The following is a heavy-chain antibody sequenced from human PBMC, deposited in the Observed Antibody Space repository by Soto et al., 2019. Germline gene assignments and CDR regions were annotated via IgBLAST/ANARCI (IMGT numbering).Heavy chain of an antibody. Sequence: QITLKESGPTVVNPTETLTLTCTFSGFSLTTSGVGVGRVRQSPGKAPEWLALIYWDDDKRYSTSLNSRLIITKDTSKNQLVLTMANVDLADTATYYCAHRVLRTVFGLVTTTAIYFDFWGPGTPVVVSS. CDR2: IYWDDDK. CDR1: GFSLTTSGVG. CDR3: AHRVLRTVFGLVTTTAIYFDF. J-gene: IGHJ4*02. D-gene: IGHD3-3*01. V-gene: IGHV2-5*02.